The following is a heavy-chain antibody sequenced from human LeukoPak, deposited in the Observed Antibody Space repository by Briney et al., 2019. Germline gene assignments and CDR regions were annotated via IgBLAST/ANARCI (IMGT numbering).Heavy chain of an antibody. CDR1: GFIFSDYY. D-gene: IGHD2-2*01. J-gene: IGHJ4*02. Sequence: ASVKVSCKASGFIFSDYYMHWVRQAPGQGLEWMGWINLKSGGTRFAQKFQGRVTLTRDTSISTAYMEVSRLTSDDTAVYYCAREPDLPLPIDYWGQGTLVTVSS. V-gene: IGHV1-2*02. CDR3: AREPDLPLPIDY. CDR2: INLKSGGT.